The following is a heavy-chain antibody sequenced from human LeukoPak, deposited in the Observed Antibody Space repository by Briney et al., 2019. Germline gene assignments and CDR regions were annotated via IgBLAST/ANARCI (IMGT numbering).Heavy chain of an antibody. J-gene: IGHJ4*02. CDR3: ARAGLYNWNYEGTAYFDY. V-gene: IGHV3-20*04. CDR1: GFTFDDYG. Sequence: GGSLRLSCAASGFTFDDYGMSWVRQAPGKGLKWVSGINWNGGSTGYADSVKGRFTISRDSAKNSLYPQMNSLRAEDTALYYCARAGLYNWNYEGTAYFDYWGQGTLVTVSS. D-gene: IGHD1-7*01. CDR2: INWNGGST.